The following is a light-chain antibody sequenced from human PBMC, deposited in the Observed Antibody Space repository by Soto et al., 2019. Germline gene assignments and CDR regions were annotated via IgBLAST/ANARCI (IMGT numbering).Light chain of an antibody. CDR2: WAS. CDR1: QSVLYSSNNKNY. J-gene: IGKJ1*01. CDR3: QKYYTTPWT. V-gene: IGKV4-1*01. Sequence: DIVMTQSPDSLAVSLGERATINCKSSQSVLYSSNNKNYLAWYQQKPGQSPKLLISWASTRDSGVPDRFSGSGSETDFTLTISSLQAEDVAVYYCQKYYTTPWTFGQGTKVESK.